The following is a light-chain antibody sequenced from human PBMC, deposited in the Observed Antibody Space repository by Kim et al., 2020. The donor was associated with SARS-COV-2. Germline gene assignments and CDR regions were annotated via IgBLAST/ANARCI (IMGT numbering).Light chain of an antibody. CDR3: QSYDGDNPWV. CDR1: SGSIASNY. CDR2: EDN. V-gene: IGLV6-57*03. J-gene: IGLJ3*02. Sequence: KTVTSSCTRSSGSIASNYVQWYQQRPDSAPTTLIYEDNRRPSGIPDRFSGSIDSSSNSASLTISGLKTEDEADYYCQSYDGDNPWVFGGGTKVTVL.